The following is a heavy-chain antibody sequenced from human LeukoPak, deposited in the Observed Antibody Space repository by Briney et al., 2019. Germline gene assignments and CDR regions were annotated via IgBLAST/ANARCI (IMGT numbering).Heavy chain of an antibody. CDR2: IYYSGST. CDR3: ARHHINYYGSGSYLRA. V-gene: IGHV4-39*01. CDR1: GGSISSSSYY. Sequence: PSETLSLTCTVSGGSISSSSYYWGWIRQPPGKGLEWIGSIYYSGSTYYNPSLKSRVTISVDTSKNQFSLKLSSVTAADTAVYYCARHHINYYGSGSYLRAWGQGTLVTVSS. D-gene: IGHD3-10*01. J-gene: IGHJ5*02.